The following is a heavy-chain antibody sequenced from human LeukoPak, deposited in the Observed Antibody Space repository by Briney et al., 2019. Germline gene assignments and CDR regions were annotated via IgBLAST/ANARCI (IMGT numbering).Heavy chain of an antibody. J-gene: IGHJ4*02. D-gene: IGHD3-10*01. CDR3: ARGDGSGSYYNGNDY. Sequence: PGGSLRLSCAASGFTVSSNYMSWVRQAPGKGLEWVSVIYSGGSTYYADFVKGRFTISRDNSKNTLYLQMNSLRAEDTAVYYCARGDGSGSYYNGNDYWGQGTLVTVSS. CDR1: GFTVSSNY. CDR2: IYSGGST. V-gene: IGHV3-53*01.